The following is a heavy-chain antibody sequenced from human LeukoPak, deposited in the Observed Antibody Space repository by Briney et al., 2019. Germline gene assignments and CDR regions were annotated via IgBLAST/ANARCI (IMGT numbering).Heavy chain of an antibody. Sequence: GGSLRLSCAASGFTFSSYAMSWVRQAPGKGLEWVSVIYSGGSTYYADSVKGRFTISRDNSNNTLYLQMNSLRAEDTAVYYCAKRAAYSRSSLVLPFDAFDLWGQGTMVTVSS. D-gene: IGHD6-6*01. V-gene: IGHV3-23*03. CDR3: AKRAAYSRSSLVLPFDAFDL. CDR1: GFTFSSYA. J-gene: IGHJ3*01. CDR2: IYSGGST.